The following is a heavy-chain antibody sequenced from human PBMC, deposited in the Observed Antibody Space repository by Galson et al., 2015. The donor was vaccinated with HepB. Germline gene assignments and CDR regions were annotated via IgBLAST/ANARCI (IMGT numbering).Heavy chain of an antibody. CDR3: AREICTGGSCYSNYGLDV. V-gene: IGHV1-3*04. D-gene: IGHD2-15*01. CDR2: INTGNDNT. Sequence: SVKVSCKASGYTFTNYAIHWVRQAPGQRLEWMGWINTGNDNTKYSQKFQGRVTITRDTFARTAYMELSSLRFEDTAVYYCAREICTGGSCYSNYGLDVWGQGTTVTVSS. J-gene: IGHJ6*02. CDR1: GYTFTNYA.